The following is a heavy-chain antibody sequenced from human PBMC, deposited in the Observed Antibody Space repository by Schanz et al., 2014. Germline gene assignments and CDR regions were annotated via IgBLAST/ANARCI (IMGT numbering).Heavy chain of an antibody. V-gene: IGHV1-8*02. CDR2: MNPTTGNR. Sequence: QVQLVQSGPEVKKPGASVKVSCQASGYTLKDHAMHWVRQAPGQGLEWMGWMNPTTGNRGYAQNFQGRVTMTRDTSTSTVYMELSSLRSEDTAVYYCARDGEAAAGCDYWGQGTLVTVSS. D-gene: IGHD6-13*01. CDR3: ARDGEAAAGCDY. J-gene: IGHJ4*02. CDR1: GYTLKDHA.